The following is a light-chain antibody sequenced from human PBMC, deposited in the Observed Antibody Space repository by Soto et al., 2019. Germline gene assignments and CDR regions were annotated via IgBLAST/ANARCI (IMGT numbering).Light chain of an antibody. CDR1: SSNIGSNY. CDR3: GTWDNSLSAV. J-gene: IGLJ2*01. V-gene: IGLV1-51*01. Sequence: QSVLTQPRSVSAAPGQKVTISCSGSSSNIGSNYVSWYQQLPGTAPKLLIYDNGKRPSGIPDRFSGSQSGTSATLGITGLQTGDEADYYCGTWDNSLSAVFGGGTKVTVL. CDR2: DNG.